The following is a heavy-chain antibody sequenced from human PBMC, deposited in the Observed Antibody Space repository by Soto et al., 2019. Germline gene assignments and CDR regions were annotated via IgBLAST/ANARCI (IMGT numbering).Heavy chain of an antibody. CDR3: AKDPKGYGDYVPWFDP. J-gene: IGHJ5*02. CDR1: GFTFSSYA. Sequence: EVQLLESGGGLVQPGGSLRLSCAASGFTFSSYAMSWVRQAPGKGLEWVSAISGSGGSTYYADSVKGRFTISRDNSQNTLYLQMNSLRAEDTAVYYCAKDPKGYGDYVPWFDPWGQGTLVTVSS. V-gene: IGHV3-23*01. D-gene: IGHD4-17*01. CDR2: ISGSGGST.